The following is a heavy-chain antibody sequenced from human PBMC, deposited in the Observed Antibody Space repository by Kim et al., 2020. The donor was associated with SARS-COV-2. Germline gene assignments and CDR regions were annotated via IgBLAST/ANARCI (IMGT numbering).Heavy chain of an antibody. V-gene: IGHV3-66*01. CDR3: ARDYYDSSGYYYFDY. D-gene: IGHD3-22*01. Sequence: EPVKGIFTISRDNSKNTLYLQMNSLRAEDTAVYYCARDYYDSSGYYYFDYWGQGTLVTVSS. J-gene: IGHJ4*02.